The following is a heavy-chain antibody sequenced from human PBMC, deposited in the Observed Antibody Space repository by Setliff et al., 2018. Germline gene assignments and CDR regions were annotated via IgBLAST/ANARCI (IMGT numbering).Heavy chain of an antibody. D-gene: IGHD3-16*01. J-gene: IGHJ6*03. CDR2: INHSGST. V-gene: IGHV4-34*01. CDR3: ARESRYGGYMDV. CDR1: GGSFSGYY. Sequence: SETLSLTCAVYGGSFSGYYWSWIRQPPGKGLEWIGEINHSGSTNYNPSLKSRVTISVDTSKNQFSLKLSSVTAADTAVYYCARESRYGGYMDVWGKGTTVTVSS.